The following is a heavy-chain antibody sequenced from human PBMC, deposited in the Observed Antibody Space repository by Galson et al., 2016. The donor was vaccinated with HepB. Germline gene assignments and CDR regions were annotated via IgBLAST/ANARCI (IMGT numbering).Heavy chain of an antibody. Sequence: SVKVSCKASGYSFTTYYIHWLRQAPGQGLEWMGNINPRSATTTYTQKLQGRVTMTRDTSTDTVFMEMTSLRSDDTALYYCAGDFMSGGVPTWDFDLWGRGTLVTVSS. J-gene: IGHJ2*01. CDR3: AGDFMSGGVPTWDFDL. CDR2: INPRSATT. CDR1: GYSFTTYY. D-gene: IGHD1-26*01. V-gene: IGHV1-46*04.